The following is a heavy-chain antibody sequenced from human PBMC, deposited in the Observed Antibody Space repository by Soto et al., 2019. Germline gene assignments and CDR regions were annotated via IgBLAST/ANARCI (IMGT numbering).Heavy chain of an antibody. V-gene: IGHV1-8*01. D-gene: IGHD3-16*02. J-gene: IGHJ5*02. CDR1: GYTVTSYD. Sequence: GASVKVSCKASGYTVTSYDINWVRQATGQGLEWMGWMNPNSGNTGYAQKFQGRVTMTRNTSISTAYMELSSLRSEDTAVYYCARGGVENYDYIWGSYPLVPWGQGTLVTVSS. CDR3: ARGGVENYDYIWGSYPLVP. CDR2: MNPNSGNT.